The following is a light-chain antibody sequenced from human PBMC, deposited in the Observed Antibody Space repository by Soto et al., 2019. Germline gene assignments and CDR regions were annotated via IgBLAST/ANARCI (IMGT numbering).Light chain of an antibody. CDR3: QVWDSRSDHVI. CDR1: VIGSIS. V-gene: IGLV3-21*02. J-gene: IGLJ2*01. Sequence: SYELTQPPSGSVAPGQTASITCGGNVIGSISVHWYQQKPGQAPVLVVFDDSDRPSGIPERFSGSNSRNTATLTISRVEAGDEADYYWQVWDSRSDHVIFGGGTKVTVL. CDR2: DDS.